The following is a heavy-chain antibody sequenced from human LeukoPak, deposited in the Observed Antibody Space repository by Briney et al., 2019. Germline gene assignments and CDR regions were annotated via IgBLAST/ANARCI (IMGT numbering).Heavy chain of an antibody. D-gene: IGHD5-12*01. CDR1: GFTFSSYS. CDR3: ARGYSGYVPDY. V-gene: IGHV3-21*01. Sequence: GGSLRLSCAASGFTFSSYSMNWVRQAPGKGPVWVSSISDASSHIYYVDSVKGRFTVSGDNARNSLYLQMNSLRVEDTAVDYCARGYSGYVPDYWGQGTLVTVSS. J-gene: IGHJ4*02. CDR2: ISDASSHI.